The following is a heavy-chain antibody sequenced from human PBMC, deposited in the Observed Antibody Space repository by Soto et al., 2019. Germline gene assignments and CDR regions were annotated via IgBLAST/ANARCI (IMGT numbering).Heavy chain of an antibody. CDR3: AADSCGGDCYFYY. Sequence: PSETLSLTCAVSGGSISSGGYSWSWIRQPPGKGLEWIGYIYHSGSTYYNPSLKGRVTISVDRSKNQFSLKLSSVTAADTAVYYCAADSCGGDCYFYYWGQGTLVTVSS. CDR1: GGSISSGGYS. CDR2: IYHSGST. D-gene: IGHD2-21*02. J-gene: IGHJ4*02. V-gene: IGHV4-30-2*01.